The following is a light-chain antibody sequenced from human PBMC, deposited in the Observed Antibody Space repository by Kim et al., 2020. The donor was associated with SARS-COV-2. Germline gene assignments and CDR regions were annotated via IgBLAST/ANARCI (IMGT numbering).Light chain of an antibody. CDR1: QGISSN. CDR3: QQCSGAPWT. Sequence: DIQMTQSPSSLSASVGDRATITCRASQGISSNVAWYQQKPGKVPNLLIYDASALQSGVPSRFRGTGSGTDFTLTISSLQPEDVAAYYCQQCSGAPWTFGQGTKVDIK. J-gene: IGKJ1*01. V-gene: IGKV1-27*01. CDR2: DAS.